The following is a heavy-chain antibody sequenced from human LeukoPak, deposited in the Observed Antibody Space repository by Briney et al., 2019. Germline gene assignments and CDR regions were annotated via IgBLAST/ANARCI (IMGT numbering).Heavy chain of an antibody. Sequence: PSETLSLTCVVSGNSISSDYWWSWVRQSPGKGLEWIGEIFHDGSTNPNPSLESRLTMSVDKSKNQLSLELRSVTAADTAVYYCTREVNYDSSGVWGQGTKVIVSS. V-gene: IGHV4-4*02. CDR1: GNSISSDYW. CDR2: IFHDGST. CDR3: TREVNYDSSGV. D-gene: IGHD3-22*01. J-gene: IGHJ3*01.